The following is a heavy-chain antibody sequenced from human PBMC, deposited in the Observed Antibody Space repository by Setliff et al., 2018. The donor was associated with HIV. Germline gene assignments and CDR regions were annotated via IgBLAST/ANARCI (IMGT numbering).Heavy chain of an antibody. CDR1: GYTFTSYD. CDR2: MNPNSGNT. Sequence: ASVKVSCKTSGYTFTSYDINWVRQATGQGLEWVGWMNPNSGNTGYAQKFQGRVTLTRNTSISTAYMELSSLRSEDTAVYSCARVATVSHPGDYFDYWGQGTLVTVSS. V-gene: IGHV1-8*01. D-gene: IGHD4-4*01. J-gene: IGHJ4*02. CDR3: ARVATVSHPGDYFDY.